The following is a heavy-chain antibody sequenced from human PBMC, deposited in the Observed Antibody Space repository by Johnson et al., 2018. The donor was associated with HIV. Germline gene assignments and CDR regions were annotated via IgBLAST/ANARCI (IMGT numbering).Heavy chain of an antibody. CDR1: GFTFRTYA. CDR2: ISGSADTI. D-gene: IGHD2-2*01. CDR3: ARGGLGYQNFHDSFDN. Sequence: VQVVESGGDLVQPGGSLRLSCAASGFTFRTYAMTWVRQAPGKGLEWVSYISGSADTIYYTDSVKGRFTISRDNAKNSLYLQMNRLRAEDTALYYCARGGLGYQNFHDSFDNWGQGTMVTVSS. J-gene: IGHJ3*02. V-gene: IGHV3-48*03.